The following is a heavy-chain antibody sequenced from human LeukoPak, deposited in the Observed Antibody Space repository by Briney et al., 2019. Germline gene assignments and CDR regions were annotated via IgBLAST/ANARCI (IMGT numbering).Heavy chain of an antibody. V-gene: IGHV1-2*02. CDR2: INPKNGDT. Sequence: ASVKVSCKASGYIFTGHYMHWARQAPGQGLEWMGWINPKNGDTNSAQNFQGRVTMTRDTSISTAYMELSRLRSDDTAVYYCAREEGMIVQDYWGQGTLVTVSS. J-gene: IGHJ4*02. D-gene: IGHD3-22*01. CDR3: AREEGMIVQDY. CDR1: GYIFTGHY.